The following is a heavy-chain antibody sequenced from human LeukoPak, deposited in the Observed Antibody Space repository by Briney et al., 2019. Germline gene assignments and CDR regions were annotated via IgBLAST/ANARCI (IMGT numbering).Heavy chain of an antibody. CDR1: GGSISSSSYY. CDR2: IYYSGST. J-gene: IGHJ5*02. CDR3: ARAYSSSWYAGWFDP. D-gene: IGHD6-13*01. Sequence: SETLSLTCTVSGGSISSSSYYWGWIRQPPGKGLEWIGSIYYSGSTYYNPSLKSRVTISVDTSKNQFSLKLSSVTAADTAVYYCARAYSSSWYAGWFDPWGQGTLVTVSS. V-gene: IGHV4-39*07.